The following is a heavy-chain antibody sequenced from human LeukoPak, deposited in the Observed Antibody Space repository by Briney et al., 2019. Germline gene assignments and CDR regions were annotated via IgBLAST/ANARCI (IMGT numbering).Heavy chain of an antibody. CDR1: GFTFSDAW. CDR2: IRSKSDGGTI. V-gene: IGHV3-15*01. Sequence: GGSLRLSCVGSGFTFSDAWMSWVRQAPGKGLEWVGRIRSKSDGGTIDYAAPVKGRFTISRDDSRNTLYLQMNSLKTEDTAVYYCTTRRQDGWWGQGTLVTVS. J-gene: IGHJ4*02. D-gene: IGHD2-15*01. CDR3: TTRRQDGW.